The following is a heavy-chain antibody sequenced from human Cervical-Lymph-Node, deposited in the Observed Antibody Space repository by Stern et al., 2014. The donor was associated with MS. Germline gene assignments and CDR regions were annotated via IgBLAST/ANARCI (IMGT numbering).Heavy chain of an antibody. D-gene: IGHD5-18*01. CDR2: IVPIFGRA. V-gene: IGHV1-69*01. CDR1: GGTFSTYD. Sequence: QLVQSAAAVKRPGSSVKVSCKSSGGTFSTYDISWVRQAPGQGPEWMGGIVPIFGRANYAQKFQGRLTITADESTTTAYMELSSLKSEDTAMYYCARERGNNYGFDYWGQGTLVTVSS. CDR3: ARERGNNYGFDY. J-gene: IGHJ4*02.